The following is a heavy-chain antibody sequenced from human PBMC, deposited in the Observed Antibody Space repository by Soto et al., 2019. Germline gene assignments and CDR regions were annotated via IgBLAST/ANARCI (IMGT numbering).Heavy chain of an antibody. CDR2: IYYSGST. Sequence: SETLSLTCTVSGGSISSSSYYWGWIRQPPGKGLEWIGSIYYSGSTYYNPSLKSRVTISVDTSKNQFSLKLSSVTAADTAVYYCARHFRRGVAIFGVVTNKYFDYWGQGTLVTVSS. V-gene: IGHV4-39*01. CDR3: ARHFRRGVAIFGVVTNKYFDY. D-gene: IGHD3-3*01. J-gene: IGHJ4*02. CDR1: GGSISSSSYY.